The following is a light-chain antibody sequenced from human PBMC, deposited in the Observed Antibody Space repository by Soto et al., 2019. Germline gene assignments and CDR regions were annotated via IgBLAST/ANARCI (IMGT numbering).Light chain of an antibody. CDR3: QQTLSCPPT. V-gene: IGKV1-12*01. CDR1: QAIDSW. CDR2: TGS. J-gene: IGKJ1*01. Sequence: IQVTQSPSSVSASVGDIVTITCRASQAIDSWLAWYQQKPGEAPKLLIFTGSLLHSGVPPRFSGSGSGTDFTLTISSLQPEDFAPYYCQQTLSCPPTFGQGTKVDI.